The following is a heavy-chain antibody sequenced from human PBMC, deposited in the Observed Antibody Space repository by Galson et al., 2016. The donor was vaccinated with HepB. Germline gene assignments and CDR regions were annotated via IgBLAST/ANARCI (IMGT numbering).Heavy chain of an antibody. D-gene: IGHD1-14*01. V-gene: IGHV3-23*01. CDR3: AHGKVPYLLTTFDY. CDR2: ISASGDTT. J-gene: IGHJ4*02. CDR1: GFTFSSYA. Sequence: SLRLSCAASGFTFSSYAMTWVRQAPGKGLEWVSTISASGDTTYYADSVEGRFTISRDNAKNTLYLQMNSLRAEDTAVYYCAHGKVPYLLTTFDYWGQGTLVTVSS.